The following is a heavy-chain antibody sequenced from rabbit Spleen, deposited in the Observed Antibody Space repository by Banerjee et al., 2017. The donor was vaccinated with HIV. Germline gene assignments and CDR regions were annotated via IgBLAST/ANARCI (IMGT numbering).Heavy chain of an antibody. CDR1: GIDFTKYY. J-gene: IGHJ3*01. CDR2: IYAAKGST. D-gene: IGHD4-1*01. V-gene: IGHV1S7*01. Sequence: QLTETGGGLAQPGGSLTLSCKASGIDFTKYYISWVRQAPGKGLEWIGIIYAAKGSTDYASWVNGRLTISSDNAQSTVDLKLTSLTPADTATYFCARAIVPWLGLTRLDLWGPGTLVTVS. CDR3: ARAIVPWLGLTRLDL.